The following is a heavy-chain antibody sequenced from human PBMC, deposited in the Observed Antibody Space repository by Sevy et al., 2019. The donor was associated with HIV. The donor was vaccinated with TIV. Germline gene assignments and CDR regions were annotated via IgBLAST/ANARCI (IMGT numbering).Heavy chain of an antibody. D-gene: IGHD2-2*01. V-gene: IGHV3-23*01. Sequence: GGSLRLSCAASGFTFTSYAMSWVRQAPGKGLEWVSAISGSGVTTYYADSVKGRFTISRDNSMDTLYLQINSLRAEDTVVYYCAKVPHLYCSSTSCYPDAFDIWGQGTMVTVSS. CDR2: ISGSGVTT. CDR1: GFTFTSYA. J-gene: IGHJ3*02. CDR3: AKVPHLYCSSTSCYPDAFDI.